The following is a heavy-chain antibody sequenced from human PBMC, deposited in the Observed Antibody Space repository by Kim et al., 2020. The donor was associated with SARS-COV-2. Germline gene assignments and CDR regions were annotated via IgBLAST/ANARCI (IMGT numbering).Heavy chain of an antibody. J-gene: IGHJ4*02. D-gene: IGHD6-19*01. V-gene: IGHV3-7*01. CDR2: IKQDGSEK. CDR1: GFTFSSYW. Sequence: GGSLRLSCAASGFTFSSYWMSWVRQAPGKGLEWVANIKQDGSEKYYVDSVKGRFTISRDNAKNSLYLQMNSLRAEDTAVYYCARGKWVPVADYFDYWGQGTLVTVSS. CDR3: ARGKWVPVADYFDY.